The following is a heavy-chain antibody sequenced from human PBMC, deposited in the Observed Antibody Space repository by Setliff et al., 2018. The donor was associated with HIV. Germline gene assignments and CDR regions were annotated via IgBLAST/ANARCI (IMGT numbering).Heavy chain of an antibody. CDR2: TYYRSKWLD. V-gene: IGHV6-1*01. CDR3: ARGLIPFYFDY. Sequence: PSQTLSLTCAISGDSVSSKNATWNWIGQSPSRGLEWLGRTYYRSKWLDDYALSVKSRITVNPDTSKNQFSLQLNTVTPEDTAIYYCARGLIPFYFDYWGQGTLVTVSS. CDR1: GDSVSSKNAT. J-gene: IGHJ4*02.